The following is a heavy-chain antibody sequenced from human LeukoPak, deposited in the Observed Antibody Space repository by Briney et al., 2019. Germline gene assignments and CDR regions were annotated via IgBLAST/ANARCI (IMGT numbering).Heavy chain of an antibody. CDR3: ARLHCTSPSCYQGNYYNGLDV. D-gene: IGHD2-2*01. CDR2: IYYSGST. CDR1: GGSISSGDYY. J-gene: IGHJ6*02. V-gene: IGHV4-30-4*08. Sequence: SETLSLTCTVSGGSISSGDYYWSWIRQPPGKGLEWIGYIYYSGSTYYNPSLKSRVTIVVDTSKNQFSLKLSSVTAADTAVYYCARLHCTSPSCYQGNYYNGLDVWGQGTTVSVSS.